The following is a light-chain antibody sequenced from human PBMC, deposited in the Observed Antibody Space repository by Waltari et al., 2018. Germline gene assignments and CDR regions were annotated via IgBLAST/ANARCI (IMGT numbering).Light chain of an antibody. CDR1: QSISTW. Sequence: DIQMTQSPSTLSASVGDRVTITCRASQSISTWLAWYQQKPGKAPKLLIYKASDLESGVPSRFGGSGSGTEFTLTISSLQPDDCATYHCQQYCSSPWTFGRGTKVEI. V-gene: IGKV1-5*03. CDR2: KAS. CDR3: QQYCSSPWT. J-gene: IGKJ1*01.